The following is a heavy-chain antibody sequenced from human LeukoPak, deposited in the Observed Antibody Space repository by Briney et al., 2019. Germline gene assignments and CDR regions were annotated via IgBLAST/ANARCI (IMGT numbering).Heavy chain of an antibody. CDR1: GHTLTELS. CDR3: ATFPKLIVVVTPYYRSQDAFDI. Sequence: ASVKVSCKVSGHTLTELSMHWVRQAPGKGLEWMGGFDPEDGETIYAQKFQGRVTMTEDTSTDTAYMELSSLRSEDTAVYYCATFPKLIVVVTPYYRSQDAFDIWGQGTMVTVSS. D-gene: IGHD2-21*02. J-gene: IGHJ3*02. CDR2: FDPEDGET. V-gene: IGHV1-24*01.